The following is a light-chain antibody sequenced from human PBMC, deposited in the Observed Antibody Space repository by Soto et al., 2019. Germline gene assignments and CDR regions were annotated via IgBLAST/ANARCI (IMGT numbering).Light chain of an antibody. CDR3: QQYGSSPAIT. J-gene: IGKJ5*01. CDR2: GAP. Sequence: EIVLTQSPGTLSLSPGERATLSCRASQSVSSSYLAWYQQKPGQAPRLLISGAPSRATGIPDRFSGSGPGTDFTLTISRLEPEDFAVYYYQQYGSSPAITFGQGTRLEIK. V-gene: IGKV3-20*01. CDR1: QSVSSSY.